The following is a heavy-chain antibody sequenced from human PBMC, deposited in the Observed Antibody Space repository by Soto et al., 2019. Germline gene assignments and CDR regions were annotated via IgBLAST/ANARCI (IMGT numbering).Heavy chain of an antibody. D-gene: IGHD5-12*01. J-gene: IGHJ3*02. CDR2: IYYSGST. CDR1: GGSISSYY. V-gene: IGHV4-59*01. Sequence: NLSETLSLTCTVSGGSISSYYWSWIRQPPGKGLEWIGYIYYSGSTNYNPSLKSRVTISVDTSKNQFSLKLSSVTAADTAVYYCARDMSGYETDAFDIWGQGTMVTVSS. CDR3: ARDMSGYETDAFDI.